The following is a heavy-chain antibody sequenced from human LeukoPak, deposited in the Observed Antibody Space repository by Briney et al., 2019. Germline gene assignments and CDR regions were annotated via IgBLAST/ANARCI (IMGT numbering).Heavy chain of an antibody. CDR2: IYYSGDT. J-gene: IGHJ4*02. CDR3: ARDSVRGSYSSSCFDY. V-gene: IGHV4-59*12. D-gene: IGHD6-13*01. Sequence: SETLSLTCTVSGGSIRNYYWSWIRQPPGKGLEWIGYIYYSGDTNYNPSLKSRVTISVDTSKNQFSLKLSSVTAADTAVYYCARDSVRGSYSSSCFDYWGQGTLVTVSS. CDR1: GGSIRNYY.